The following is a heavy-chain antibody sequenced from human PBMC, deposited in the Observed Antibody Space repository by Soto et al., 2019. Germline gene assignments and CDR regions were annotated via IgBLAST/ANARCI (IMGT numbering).Heavy chain of an antibody. CDR1: GDSITSGVHY. CDR3: ARSNSGYYKWFDP. CDR2: IFYSGPT. Sequence: SETLSLTCTVSGDSITSGVHYWSWIRQLPGKGLEWIGYIFYSGPTYYNPSLKSRVAISVDTSKNQFSLKLNSVTAADTAVYYCARSNSGYYKWFDPWGQGTLVTVSS. J-gene: IGHJ5*02. D-gene: IGHD3-22*01. V-gene: IGHV4-31*03.